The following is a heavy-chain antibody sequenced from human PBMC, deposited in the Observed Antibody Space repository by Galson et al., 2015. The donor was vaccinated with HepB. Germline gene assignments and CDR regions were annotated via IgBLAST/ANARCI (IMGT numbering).Heavy chain of an antibody. CDR3: VRGGPRGGYSYGSYDS. Sequence: SLRLSCAASAFTFSSYSMNWVRQTPGKGLEWISYIGTSGDNIHYADSVRGRFTISRDNANQLVYLQMDRLRDDDTALYYRVRGGPRGGYSYGSYDSWGQGTLVIVSS. V-gene: IGHV3-48*02. CDR2: IGTSGDNI. D-gene: IGHD5-18*01. CDR1: AFTFSSYS. J-gene: IGHJ4*02.